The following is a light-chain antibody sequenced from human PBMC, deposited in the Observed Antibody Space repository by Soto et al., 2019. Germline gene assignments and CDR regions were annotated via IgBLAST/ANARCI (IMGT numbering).Light chain of an antibody. J-gene: IGLJ1*01. Sequence: QSALTQPASVSGSPGQSIAISCTGSSSDVGIYNYVSWYQQHPGKVPKLIIYEVSNRPSGVSNRFSGSKSGNTASLTISGLQADDEADYYCSSYTTRSTRVFGTGTKVTVL. CDR3: SSYTTRSTRV. CDR1: SSDVGIYNY. CDR2: EVS. V-gene: IGLV2-14*01.